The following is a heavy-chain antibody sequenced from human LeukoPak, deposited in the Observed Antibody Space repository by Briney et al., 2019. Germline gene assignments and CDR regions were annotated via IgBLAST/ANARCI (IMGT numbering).Heavy chain of an antibody. D-gene: IGHD2-21*02. V-gene: IGHV3-9*01. CDR3: AKDSAAVYCGGDCYLDY. CDR1: GFTFDDYA. Sequence: GGSLRLSCAASGFTFDDYAMHWVRQAPGKGLEWVSGISWNSGSIGHADSVKGRFTISRDNAKNSLYLQMNSLRAEDTVLYYCAKDSAAVYCGGDCYLDYWGQGTLVTVSS. CDR2: ISWNSGSI. J-gene: IGHJ4*02.